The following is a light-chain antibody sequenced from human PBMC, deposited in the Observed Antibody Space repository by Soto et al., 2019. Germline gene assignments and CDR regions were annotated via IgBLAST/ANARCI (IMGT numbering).Light chain of an antibody. V-gene: IGLV2-14*01. CDR1: SSDVGGYRY. J-gene: IGLJ1*01. CDR3: SSYTNINTRACV. CDR2: EVT. Sequence: QSALAQPASLSGSPGQSITISCTGTSSDVGGYRYVSWYQHHPGKAPKLIIYEVTDRPSGVSNRFSGSKSGNTASLTISGLQAEDEAEYYCSSYTNINTRACVFGTGTKLTVL.